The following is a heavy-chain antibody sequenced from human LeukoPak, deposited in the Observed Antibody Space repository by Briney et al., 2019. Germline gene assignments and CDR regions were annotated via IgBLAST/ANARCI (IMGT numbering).Heavy chain of an antibody. V-gene: IGHV3-30*02. D-gene: IGHD2-2*01. J-gene: IGHJ4*02. CDR1: GFTFSSYG. CDR2: IRYDGSNK. CDR3: AKDLKYQLLSPPGDFDY. Sequence: PGGSLRLSCAASGFTFSSYGMHWVRQAPGKGLEWVAFIRYDGSNKYYADSVKGRFTISRDNSKNTLYLQMNSLRAEDTAVYYCAKDLKYQLLSPPGDFDYWGQGTLVTVSS.